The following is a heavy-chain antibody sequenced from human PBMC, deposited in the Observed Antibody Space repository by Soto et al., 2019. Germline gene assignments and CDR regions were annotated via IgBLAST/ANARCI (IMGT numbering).Heavy chain of an antibody. V-gene: IGHV3-30*03. CDR3: ASEFWSGSTSPFGMDV. CDR2: ISYDGSNK. J-gene: IGHJ6*02. D-gene: IGHD3-3*01. CDR1: GFTFSTYG. Sequence: GESLKISCAASGFTFSTYGMHWVRQAPGKGLEWVAVISYDGSNKYYADSVKGRFTISRDNSKNTLYLQMNGLRAEDTAVYYCASEFWSGSTSPFGMDVWGQGTTVTVSS.